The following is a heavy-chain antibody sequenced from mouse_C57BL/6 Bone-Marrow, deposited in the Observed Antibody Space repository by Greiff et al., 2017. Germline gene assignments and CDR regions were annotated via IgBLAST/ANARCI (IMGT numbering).Heavy chain of an antibody. V-gene: IGHV5-4*01. J-gene: IGHJ1*03. CDR1: GFTFSSYA. Sequence: EVQVVESGGGLVKPGGSLKLSCAASGFTFSSYAMSWVRQTPEKRLEWVATISDGGSYTYYPDNVKGRFTISRDNAKNNLYLQMSHLKSEDTAMYYCARDTIVTTRDVWGTGTTVTVSS. CDR3: ARDTIVTTRDV. D-gene: IGHD2-5*01. CDR2: ISDGGSYT.